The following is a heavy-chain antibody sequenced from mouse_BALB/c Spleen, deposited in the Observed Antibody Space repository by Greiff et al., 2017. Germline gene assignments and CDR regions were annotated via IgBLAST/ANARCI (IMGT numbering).Heavy chain of an antibody. CDR3: ARRDYASRHDYFDY. D-gene: IGHD1-1*01. CDR1: GYAFSSYW. Sequence: QVQLQQSGAELVRPGSSVKISCKASGYAFSSYWMNWVKQRPGQGLEWIGQIYPGDGDTNYNGKFKGNATLTADKSSSTDYMQLSSLTSEDSAVYFCARRDYASRHDYFDYWGQGTTLTVSS. CDR2: IYPGDGDT. V-gene: IGHV1-80*01. J-gene: IGHJ2*01.